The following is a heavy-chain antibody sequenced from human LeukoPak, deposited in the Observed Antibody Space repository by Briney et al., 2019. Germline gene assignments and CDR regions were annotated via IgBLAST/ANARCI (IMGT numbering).Heavy chain of an antibody. D-gene: IGHD3-9*01. J-gene: IGHJ4*02. CDR3: ARGRYFDFYVAFDY. CDR1: GGTFSGYA. CDR2: IIPIFGTA. Sequence: SVKVSCKASGGTFSGYAISWVRQAPGQGLEWMGGIIPIFGTANYAQKFQGRVTITADKSPSTAYMELSSLRSEDTAVYYCARGRYFDFYVAFDYWGQGTLVTVSS. V-gene: IGHV1-69*06.